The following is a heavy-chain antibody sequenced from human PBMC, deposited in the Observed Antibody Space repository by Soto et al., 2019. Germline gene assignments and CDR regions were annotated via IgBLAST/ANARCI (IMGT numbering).Heavy chain of an antibody. CDR1: GGSIYTYY. CDR3: ARSGNTNGLVFDS. V-gene: IGHV4-59*01. CDR2: VYHGGST. Sequence: SETLSLTCTGSGGSIYTYYWSWIRQSPGKGLEWIGYVYHGGSTRHNPSLNSRVTISTDTSKGQISLRLPAVTAADTAIYYCARSGNTNGLVFDSWAPRTLVPVSS. J-gene: IGHJ4*02. D-gene: IGHD1-7*01.